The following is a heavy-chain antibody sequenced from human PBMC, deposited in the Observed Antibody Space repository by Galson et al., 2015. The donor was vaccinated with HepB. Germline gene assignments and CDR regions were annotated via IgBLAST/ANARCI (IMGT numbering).Heavy chain of an antibody. J-gene: IGHJ5*02. D-gene: IGHD3-16*01. V-gene: IGHV4-59*11. CDR2: ISDRGNT. Sequence: ETLSLTGSVSGGSINSHYRSWIRHAPGKGLERVGNISDRGNTNYNPSLKSRLTISVDTSKNRVSLTLSSVTAADTAVYFCASDIMIMFGGIAVKSKGFQTWGQGTLVTVSS. CDR1: GGSINSHY. CDR3: ASDIMIMFGGIAVKSKGFQT.